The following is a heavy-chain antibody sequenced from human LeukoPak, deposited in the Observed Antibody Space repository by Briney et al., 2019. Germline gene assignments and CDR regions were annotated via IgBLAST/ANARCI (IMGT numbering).Heavy chain of an antibody. CDR1: VGSFSGYH. CDR3: ARGNSYGSVYFDY. CDR2: INHSENN. V-gene: IGHV4-34*01. D-gene: IGHD5-18*01. Sequence: SGALSDTCAVSVGSFSGYHWSWIRQPPGKGLEWMGQINHSENNKYNPPIKSRVTIPADTSKTQFSLKLSSVTAADAAVYYCARGNSYGSVYFDYWGQGTLVTVSS. J-gene: IGHJ4*02.